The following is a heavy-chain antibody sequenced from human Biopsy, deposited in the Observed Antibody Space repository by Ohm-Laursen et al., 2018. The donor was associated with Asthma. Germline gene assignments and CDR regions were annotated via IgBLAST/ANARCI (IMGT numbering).Heavy chain of an antibody. D-gene: IGHD5-12*01. CDR2: LIPVLGTA. CDR3: ARGYSGTDRIVYYYSGMEV. Sequence: SVKVSCKTSGDSLGSFINYAISWVRQAPRQGLEWMGGLIPVLGTADYAPMFEGRVTITADESTSTAHLELTSLRFEDTAVYYCARGYSGTDRIVYYYSGMEVWGQGTTVTVSS. CDR1: GDSLGSFINYA. J-gene: IGHJ6*02. V-gene: IGHV1-69*13.